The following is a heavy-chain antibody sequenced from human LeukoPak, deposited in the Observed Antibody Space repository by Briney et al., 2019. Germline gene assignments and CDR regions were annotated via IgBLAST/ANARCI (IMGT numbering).Heavy chain of an antibody. V-gene: IGHV3-23*01. CDR3: AKDRGEITGRFFDY. D-gene: IGHD1-20*01. CDR2: ISGSGGST. Sequence: PGGSLRLSCAASGFTFSSYGMGWVRQAPGEGLEWVSAISGSGGSTYYADSVKGRFTISRDNSKNTLSLQMSSLRVEDTAVYYCAKDRGEITGRFFDYWGQGSLVTVSS. J-gene: IGHJ4*02. CDR1: GFTFSSYG.